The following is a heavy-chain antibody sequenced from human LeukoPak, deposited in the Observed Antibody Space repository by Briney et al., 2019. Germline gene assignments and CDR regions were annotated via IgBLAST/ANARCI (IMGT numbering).Heavy chain of an antibody. Sequence: KSSETLSLTCTVSGGSISSSSYYWGWIRQPPGKGLEWIGSIYYSGSTYYNPSLKSRVTISVDTSKNQFSLKLSSVTAADTAVYYCARQYQLRYFDWLLYWYFDLWGRGTLVSLSS. CDR2: IYYSGST. J-gene: IGHJ2*01. D-gene: IGHD3-9*01. V-gene: IGHV4-39*01. CDR3: ARQYQLRYFDWLLYWYFDL. CDR1: GGSISSSSYY.